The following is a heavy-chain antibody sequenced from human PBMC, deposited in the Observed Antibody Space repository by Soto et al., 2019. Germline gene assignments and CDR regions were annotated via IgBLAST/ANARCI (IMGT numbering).Heavy chain of an antibody. V-gene: IGHV3-30-3*01. Sequence: QVQLVESGGGVVQPGRSLRLSCAASGFTFSSYTMHWVRQTPGKGLEWVAHISYDGGDKYYADSVKGRFTISRDNSKSTLYRQMTSLRAEKTSVYYCARGYRLAVVAPGYWGQGILVTVSS. CDR1: GFTFSSYT. CDR3: ARGYRLAVVAPGY. D-gene: IGHD2-15*01. CDR2: ISYDGGDK. J-gene: IGHJ4*02.